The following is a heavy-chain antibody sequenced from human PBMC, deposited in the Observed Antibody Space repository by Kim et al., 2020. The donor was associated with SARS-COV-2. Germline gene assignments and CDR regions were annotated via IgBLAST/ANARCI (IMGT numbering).Heavy chain of an antibody. CDR2: IIPIFGTA. Sequence: SVKVSCKASGGTFSSYAISWVRQAPGQGLEWMGGIIPIFGTANYAQKFQGRVTITADESTSTAYMELSSLRSEDTAVYYCAGGPSGSYYYYYYGMDVWGQGTTVTVSS. CDR1: GGTFSSYA. CDR3: AGGPSGSYYYYYYGMDV. D-gene: IGHD1-26*01. V-gene: IGHV1-69*13. J-gene: IGHJ6*02.